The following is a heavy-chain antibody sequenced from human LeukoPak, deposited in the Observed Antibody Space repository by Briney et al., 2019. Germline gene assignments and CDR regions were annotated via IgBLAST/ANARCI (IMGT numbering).Heavy chain of an antibody. CDR1: GGSINTANYY. Sequence: SETLSLTCNVSGGSINTANYYWTWIRQPPGKGLEWIGYISYSGTPYYNPSLNSRVTISLDTSKNQFSLILNSVTAADTAMYYCARDRYGDFEVYWGQGTLVTVSS. J-gene: IGHJ4*02. V-gene: IGHV4-30-4*08. CDR2: ISYSGTP. CDR3: ARDRYGDFEVY. D-gene: IGHD4-17*01.